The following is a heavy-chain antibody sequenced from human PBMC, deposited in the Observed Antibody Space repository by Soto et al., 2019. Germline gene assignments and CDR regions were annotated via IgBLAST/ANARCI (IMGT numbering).Heavy chain of an antibody. CDR2: INPNSGGT. CDR1: GYTFTGYY. J-gene: IGHJ6*02. CDR3: AVGLVVVPAAPYYYYGMDV. Sequence: ASVKVSCKASGYTFTGYYMHWVRQAPGQGLEWMGWINPNSGGTNYAQKFQGWVTMTRDTSISTAYMELSRLRSDDTAVYYCAVGLVVVPAAPYYYYGMDVWGQGTTVTVSS. V-gene: IGHV1-2*04. D-gene: IGHD2-2*01.